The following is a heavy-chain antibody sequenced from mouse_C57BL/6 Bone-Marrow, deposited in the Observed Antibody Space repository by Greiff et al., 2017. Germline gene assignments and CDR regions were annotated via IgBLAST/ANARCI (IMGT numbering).Heavy chain of an antibody. CDR2: IDPNRGGT. V-gene: IGHV1-72*01. Sequence: QVQLQQPGAELVKPGASVKLSCKASGYTFTSYWMHWVKQRPGRGLEWIGRIDPNRGGTKYNEKFKSKATLTVVKPSSTAYMQLSSLTSEDSAVYYCARWGLSSSYYAMDYWGQGTSVTVSS. J-gene: IGHJ4*01. CDR3: ARWGLSSSYYAMDY. D-gene: IGHD2-13*01. CDR1: GYTFTSYW.